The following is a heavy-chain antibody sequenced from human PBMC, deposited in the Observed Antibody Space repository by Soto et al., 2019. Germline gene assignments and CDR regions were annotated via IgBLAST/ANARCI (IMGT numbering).Heavy chain of an antibody. CDR1: GGSISSGGYS. J-gene: IGHJ4*02. D-gene: IGHD2-21*02. Sequence: SETLSLTCAVSGGSISSGGYSWSWIRQPPGKGLEWTGYIYYSGSTNYNPSLKSRVTISVDTSKNQFSLKLSSVTAADTAVYYCAREWQPLLSETYFDYWGQGTLVTVSS. CDR2: IYYSGST. V-gene: IGHV4-61*08. CDR3: AREWQPLLSETYFDY.